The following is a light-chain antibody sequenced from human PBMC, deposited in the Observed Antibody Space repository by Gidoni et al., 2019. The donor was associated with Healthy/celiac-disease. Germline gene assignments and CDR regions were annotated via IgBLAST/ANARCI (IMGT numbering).Light chain of an antibody. Sequence: DIVMTQSPDSLAVSLGERATINCKSSQSVLYSSNNKNYLAWYQQKPGQPPKLLIYWASTRESGVPDRFSGSGSETDFTLTISSLQAEDVAVYYCQQYYSTPLTFXPXTKVXIK. CDR3: QQYYSTPLT. V-gene: IGKV4-1*01. CDR2: WAS. J-gene: IGKJ3*01. CDR1: QSVLYSSNNKNY.